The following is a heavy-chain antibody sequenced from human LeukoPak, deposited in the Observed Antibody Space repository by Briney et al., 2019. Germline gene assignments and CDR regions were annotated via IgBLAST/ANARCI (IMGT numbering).Heavy chain of an antibody. CDR1: GFTFAKPL. CDR2: IVVGSGDT. V-gene: IGHV1-58*02. D-gene: IGHD3-10*01. Sequence: SVTVSFTATGFTFAKPLIQWGRQARGQRLEWIGWIVVGSGDTIYARRFQERVTITRDVSAGTAYMELSSLRSEDTAVYFCAADDLSTMGPIDSRGQGTLVSVSS. CDR3: AADDLSTMGPIDS. J-gene: IGHJ3*01.